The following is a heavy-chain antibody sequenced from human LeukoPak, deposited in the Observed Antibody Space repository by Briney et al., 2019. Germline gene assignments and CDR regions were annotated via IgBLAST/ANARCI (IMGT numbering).Heavy chain of an antibody. Sequence: SETLSLTCTVSGGSISSYYWSWIRQPPGKGLEWIWYIYYSGSTNYNPSLKSRVTISVDTSKNQFSLKLSSVTAADTAVYYCARHTGYTVPFDYWGQGTLVTVSS. CDR1: GGSISSYY. CDR3: ARHTGYTVPFDY. D-gene: IGHD2-2*02. CDR2: IYYSGST. V-gene: IGHV4-59*08. J-gene: IGHJ4*02.